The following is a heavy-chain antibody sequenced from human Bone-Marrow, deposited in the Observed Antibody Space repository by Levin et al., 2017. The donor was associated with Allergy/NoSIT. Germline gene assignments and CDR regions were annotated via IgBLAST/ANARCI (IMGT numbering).Heavy chain of an antibody. D-gene: IGHD1-14*01. CDR1: GFTVNTNY. CDR2: IYTAGNT. V-gene: IGHV3-53*01. CDR3: ARTAITDWFDP. J-gene: IGHJ5*02. Sequence: AGESLKISCAASGFTVNTNYMSWVRQAPGKGLEWVSVIYTAGNTYYADSVKGRFTISRDSSNNTLYLQMNSLRAEDTAVYYCARTAITDWFDPWGQGTRVTVSS.